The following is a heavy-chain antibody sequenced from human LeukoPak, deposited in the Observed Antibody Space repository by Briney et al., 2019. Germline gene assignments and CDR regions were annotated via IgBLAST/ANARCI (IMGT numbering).Heavy chain of an antibody. CDR1: GGSFSGYY. D-gene: IGHD2-15*01. Sequence: PSETLSLTCAVYGGSFSGYYWSWIRQPPGKGLEWIGEINHSGSTNYNPSLKSRVTISVDTSKNQFSLKLSSVTAADTAVYYCARGLGRRYWLDYWGQGTLVTASS. J-gene: IGHJ4*02. V-gene: IGHV4-34*01. CDR3: ARGLGRRYWLDY. CDR2: INHSGST.